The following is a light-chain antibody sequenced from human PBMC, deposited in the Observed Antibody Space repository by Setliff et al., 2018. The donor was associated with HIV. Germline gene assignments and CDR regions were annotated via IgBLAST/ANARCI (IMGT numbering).Light chain of an antibody. Sequence: QSALTQPASVSGFPGQSITISCTGSSSDVGSYNYVSWYQQHPGKAPKLMISDVSKRPSRVSNRFSGSKSGNTASLTISGLQAEDEADYYCSSYTSSSPPYVFGTGTKGTVL. V-gene: IGLV2-14*03. CDR1: SSDVGSYNY. J-gene: IGLJ1*01. CDR2: DVS. CDR3: SSYTSSSPPYV.